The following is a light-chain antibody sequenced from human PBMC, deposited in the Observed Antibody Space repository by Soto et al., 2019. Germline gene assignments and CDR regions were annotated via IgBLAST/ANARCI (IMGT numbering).Light chain of an antibody. CDR3: QQHNNWPPWT. J-gene: IGKJ1*01. CDR2: GAS. CDR1: QSVSSN. V-gene: IGKV3-15*01. Sequence: DIVMTQSPSTLSVSPGDRDTLSCRASQSVSSNLAWYQQKPGQAPRLLIYGASTRATGIPARFSGSGSGTEFTPTISSLQSEDVAVYYCQQHNNWPPWTFGQGTKVEIK.